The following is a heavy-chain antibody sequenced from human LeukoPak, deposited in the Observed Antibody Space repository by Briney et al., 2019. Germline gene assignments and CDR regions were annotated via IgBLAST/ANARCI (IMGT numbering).Heavy chain of an antibody. Sequence: PSETLSLTCAVYGGSFSGYYWSWIRQPPGKGLEWIGEINHSGSTNYNPSLKSRVTISVDTSKNQFSLKLSSVTAADTAVYYCARYDYGDYEWGRNYWGQGTLVTVSS. CDR2: INHSGST. CDR3: ARYDYGDYEWGRNY. V-gene: IGHV4-34*01. CDR1: GGSFSGYY. D-gene: IGHD4-17*01. J-gene: IGHJ4*02.